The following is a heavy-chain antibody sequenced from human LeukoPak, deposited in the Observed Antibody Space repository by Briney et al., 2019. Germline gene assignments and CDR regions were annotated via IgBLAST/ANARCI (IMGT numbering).Heavy chain of an antibody. CDR3: ARMVGLVSDY. J-gene: IGHJ4*02. D-gene: IGHD3-10*01. CDR2: TYYRSKWYS. V-gene: IGHV6-1*01. Sequence: SQTLSLTCAISGDSVSSNSAAWNWIRQSPSRGLEWLGRTYYRSKWYSYYAPSVKSRITINPDTSKNQFSLQLKSVTPEDTAVYYCARMVGLVSDYWGQGTLVAVSS. CDR1: GDSVSSNSAA.